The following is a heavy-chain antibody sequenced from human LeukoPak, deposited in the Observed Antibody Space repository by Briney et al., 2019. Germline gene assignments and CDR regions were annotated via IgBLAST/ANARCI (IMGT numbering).Heavy chain of an antibody. CDR2: VNPYNDKT. D-gene: IGHD3-10*01. Sequence: ASVKLSCKASGYTFNTFDINWVRQAIGQGPEWMGWVNPYNDKTFYAPKFQGRVSISSNNSINTAYMEFSGLKSDDTAVYYCARGRRLRGVASRPLYYYYYMDVWGGVTTVTVSS. J-gene: IGHJ6*03. CDR1: GYTFNTFD. CDR3: ARGRRLRGVASRPLYYYYYMDV. V-gene: IGHV1-8*03.